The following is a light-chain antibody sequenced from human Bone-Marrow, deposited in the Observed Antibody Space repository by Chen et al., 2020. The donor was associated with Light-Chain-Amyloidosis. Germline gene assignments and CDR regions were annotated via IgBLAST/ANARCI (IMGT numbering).Light chain of an antibody. CDR3: QVWDRSSDRPV. V-gene: IGLV3-21*02. Sequence: SYLLTQPSSVSVAPGQTSTIAWGGNNIGSTSVHWYQQPPGQAHLLVVYDDSDRPSGVPERLSGSNSGNTATLTISRVEAGDEADYYCQVWDRSSDRPVFGGGTKLTVL. CDR2: DDS. CDR1: NIGSTS. J-gene: IGLJ3*02.